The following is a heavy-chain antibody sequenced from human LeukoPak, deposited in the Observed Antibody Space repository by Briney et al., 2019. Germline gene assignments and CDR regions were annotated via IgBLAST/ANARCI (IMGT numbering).Heavy chain of an antibody. CDR2: ITWNSGSL. V-gene: IGHV3-9*01. D-gene: IGHD3-10*01. Sequence: GGSLRLSCAASGFTFDDYAMHWVRQAPGKGLEWVSGITWNSGSLDYADSVKGRFTISRDNAKNSLYLQMNSLRAEDTALYYCAKDLYGSGDYWGQGTLVTVSS. J-gene: IGHJ4*02. CDR1: GFTFDDYA. CDR3: AKDLYGSGDY.